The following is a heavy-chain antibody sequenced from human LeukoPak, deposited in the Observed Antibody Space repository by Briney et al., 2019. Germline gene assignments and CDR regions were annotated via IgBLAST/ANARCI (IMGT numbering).Heavy chain of an antibody. CDR3: ARDLGDYYGMDV. J-gene: IGHJ6*02. Sequence: GGSLRLTCAASGFTFSSYSMNWVRQAPGKGLEWVSSISSSSSYIYYADSVKGRFTISRDNAKNSLYLQMNSLRAEDTAVYYCARDLGDYYGMDVWGQGTTVTVSS. CDR2: ISSSSSYI. CDR1: GFTFSSYS. D-gene: IGHD3-10*01. V-gene: IGHV3-21*01.